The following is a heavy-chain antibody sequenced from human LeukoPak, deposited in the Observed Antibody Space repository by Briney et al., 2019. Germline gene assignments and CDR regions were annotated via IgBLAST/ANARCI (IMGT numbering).Heavy chain of an antibody. Sequence: GRSLRLSCAASGFTFSSYAMHWVRQAPGKGLEWVAVISYDGSNKYYADSVKGRFTISRDNSKNTLYLQMNSLRAEDTAVYYCAREEEWELPPGYWGQGTLVTVSS. J-gene: IGHJ4*02. CDR3: AREEEWELPPGY. V-gene: IGHV3-30-3*01. D-gene: IGHD1-26*01. CDR2: ISYDGSNK. CDR1: GFTFSSYA.